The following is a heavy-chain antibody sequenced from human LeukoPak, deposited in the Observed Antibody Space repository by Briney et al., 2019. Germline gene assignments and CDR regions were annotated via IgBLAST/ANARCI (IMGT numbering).Heavy chain of an antibody. Sequence: SETLCLTCTVSGASISSYYWNWIRQPPGKGLAWLGPIYYSGSTNYTPSFLRSVSISVDTSKNQFSLKLRSVTAADTAVYYCAVMYSSSWYWFDPWGQGTLVTVSS. J-gene: IGHJ5*02. CDR3: AVMYSSSWYWFDP. D-gene: IGHD6-13*01. CDR1: GASISSYY. V-gene: IGHV4-59*08. CDR2: IYYSGST.